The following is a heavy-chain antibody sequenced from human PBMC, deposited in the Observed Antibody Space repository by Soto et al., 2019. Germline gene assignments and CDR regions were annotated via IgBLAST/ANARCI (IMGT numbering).Heavy chain of an antibody. V-gene: IGHV4-34*01. CDR3: ARGSGIEEKPDFERWFDP. Sequence: KASETLSLTCAVYGGSFSGYYWSWIRQPPGKGLEWIGEINHSGSTNYNPSLKSRVTISVDTSKNQFSLKLSSVTAADTAVYYCARGSGIEEKPDFERWFDPWGQGTLVTVSS. J-gene: IGHJ5*02. CDR2: INHSGST. CDR1: GGSFSGYY. D-gene: IGHD1-26*01.